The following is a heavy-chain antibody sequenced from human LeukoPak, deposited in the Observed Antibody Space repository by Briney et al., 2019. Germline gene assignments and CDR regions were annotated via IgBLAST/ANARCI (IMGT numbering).Heavy chain of an antibody. V-gene: IGHV4-4*07. CDR1: GGSISSYY. Sequence: SETLSLTCTVSGGSISSYYWSWIRQPAGKGLEWIGRIYTSGSTNYNPSLKGRVTMSVDTSKNQFSLKLSSVTAADTAVYYCARDLQGTKRLYYYYYMDVWGKGTTVTISS. J-gene: IGHJ6*03. CDR3: ARDLQGTKRLYYYYYMDV. CDR2: IYTSGST. D-gene: IGHD1-7*01.